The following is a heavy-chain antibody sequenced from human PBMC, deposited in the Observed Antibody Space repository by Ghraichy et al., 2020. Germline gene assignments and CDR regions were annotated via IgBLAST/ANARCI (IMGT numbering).Heavy chain of an antibody. CDR1: GFTFSSYA. CDR2: ISGSGGST. V-gene: IGHV3-23*01. J-gene: IGHJ5*02. D-gene: IGHD3-10*01. CDR3: AKDGRKYGSGRVYPFDP. Sequence: GESLNISCAASGFTFSSYAMSWVRQAPGKGLEWVSAISGSGGSTYYADSVKGRFTISRDNSKNTLYLQMNSLRAEDTAVYYCAKDGRKYGSGRVYPFDPWGQGTLVTVSS.